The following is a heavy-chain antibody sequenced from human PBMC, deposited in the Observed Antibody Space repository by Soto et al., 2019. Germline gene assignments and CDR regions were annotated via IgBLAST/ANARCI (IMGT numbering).Heavy chain of an antibody. CDR1: GFTFSSYA. CDR3: ARELDILTGCYRLGY. D-gene: IGHD3-9*01. V-gene: IGHV3-30-3*01. CDR2: ISYDGSNK. J-gene: IGHJ4*02. Sequence: GSLRLSCAASGFTFSSYAMHWVRQAPGKGLEWVAVISYDGSNKYYADSVKGRFTISRDNSKNTLYLQMNSLRAEDTAVYYCARELDILTGCYRLGYWGQGTLVTVSS.